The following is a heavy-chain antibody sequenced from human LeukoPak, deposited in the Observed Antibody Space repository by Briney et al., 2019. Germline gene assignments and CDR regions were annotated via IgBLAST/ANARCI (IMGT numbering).Heavy chain of an antibody. D-gene: IGHD2-2*01. J-gene: IGHJ5*02. Sequence: SVKGQFTISRDNAKNSLYLQMNSLRAGDTAVYYCARGPSCTSTSCYTTGLFDHWGQGTLVTVSS. CDR3: ARGPSCTSTSCYTTGLFDH. V-gene: IGHV3-21*01.